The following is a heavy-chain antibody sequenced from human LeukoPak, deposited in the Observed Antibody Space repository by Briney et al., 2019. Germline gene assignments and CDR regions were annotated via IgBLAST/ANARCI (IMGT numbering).Heavy chain of an antibody. CDR1: GYTFTNYG. Sequence: ASVKVSCKASGYTFTNYGISWVRQAPGQGLEWMGWISVYSGNTNSAQKFQGRVTMTTDTSTSTAYLELRSLTSDDTAVYYCARSKGGYSSSWYRYWGQGTLVTVSS. CDR3: ARSKGGYSSSWYRY. CDR2: ISVYSGNT. V-gene: IGHV1-18*01. J-gene: IGHJ4*02. D-gene: IGHD6-13*01.